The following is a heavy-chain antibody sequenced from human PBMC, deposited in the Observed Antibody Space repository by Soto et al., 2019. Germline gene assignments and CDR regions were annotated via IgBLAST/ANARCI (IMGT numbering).Heavy chain of an antibody. CDR3: ARDRYSSSWLLHAFDI. CDR1: GGSISSGGYY. V-gene: IGHV4-31*03. D-gene: IGHD6-13*01. Sequence: SETLSLTCTVSGGSISSGGYYWSWIRQHPGKGMEWIGYIYYSGSTYYNPSLKSRVTISVDTSKNQFSLKLSSVTAADTAVYYCARDRYSSSWLLHAFDIWGQGTMVTVSS. CDR2: IYYSGST. J-gene: IGHJ3*02.